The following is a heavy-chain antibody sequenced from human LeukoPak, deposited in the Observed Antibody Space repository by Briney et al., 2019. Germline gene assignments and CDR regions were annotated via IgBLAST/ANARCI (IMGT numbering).Heavy chain of an antibody. CDR1: DFSFITYA. V-gene: IGHV3-21*01. Sequence: GGSLRLSCAASDFSFITYAMSWVRQAPGKGLEWVSSISSSSSYIYYADSVKGRFTISRDNAKNSLYLQMNSLRAEDTAVYYCARDRLTIFAVVDYGYWGQGTLVTVSS. CDR3: ARDRLTIFAVVDYGY. J-gene: IGHJ4*02. CDR2: ISSSSSYI. D-gene: IGHD3-3*01.